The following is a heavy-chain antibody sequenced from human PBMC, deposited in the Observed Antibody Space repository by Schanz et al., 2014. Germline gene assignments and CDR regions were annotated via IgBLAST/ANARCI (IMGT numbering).Heavy chain of an antibody. Sequence: QVHLVQSGAEVKKPGSSVKVSCKASGGTFSSDTFSWVRQAPGQGLEWMGRIVPIAGITNYAQRFQGRVTITADKSSDTAYMELTSLRSEDTAVYFCARDRTVDTGYVVHYYYYGMDVWGQGPTVTVSS. CDR1: GGTFSSDT. J-gene: IGHJ6*02. D-gene: IGHD5-12*01. CDR2: IVPIAGIT. V-gene: IGHV1-69*08. CDR3: ARDRTVDTGYVVHYYYYGMDV.